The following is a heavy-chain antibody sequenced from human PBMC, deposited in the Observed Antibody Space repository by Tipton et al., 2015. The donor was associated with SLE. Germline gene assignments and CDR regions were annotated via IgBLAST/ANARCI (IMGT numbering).Heavy chain of an antibody. CDR2: ISDGGGT. CDR3: ARGMVAWRGAIIGVDV. CDR1: GGSISTNY. V-gene: IGHV4-59*08. Sequence: TLSLTCSVSGGSISTNYWIWIRQPPGKGLEWIGYISDGGGTSYNPSLKSRVTISIDPAKNQFSLKLTSVTAADTAVYYCARGMVAWRGAIIGVDVWGQGTTVNVSS. J-gene: IGHJ6*02. D-gene: IGHD2-8*01.